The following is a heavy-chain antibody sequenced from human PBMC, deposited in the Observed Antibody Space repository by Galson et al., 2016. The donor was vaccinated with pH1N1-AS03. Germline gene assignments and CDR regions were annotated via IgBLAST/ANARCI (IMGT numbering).Heavy chain of an antibody. J-gene: IGHJ4*02. V-gene: IGHV3-7*01. Sequence: SLRLSCAASGFSFSTYWMSWVRQAPGKGPEWVANIHPDGSEKYYGDSVKGRFTISRDNTKNTLYLQMNSLRVEDTAVYFCARGRGYGQYYFDYWGQGTLVTVSS. CDR2: IHPDGSEK. D-gene: IGHD3-10*01. CDR1: GFSFSTYW. CDR3: ARGRGYGQYYFDY.